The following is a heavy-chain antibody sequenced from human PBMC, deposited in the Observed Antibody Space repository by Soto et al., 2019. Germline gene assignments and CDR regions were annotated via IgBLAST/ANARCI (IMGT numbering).Heavy chain of an antibody. J-gene: IGHJ4*02. D-gene: IGHD4-17*01. V-gene: IGHV4-39*01. CDR3: ANLYGDYVSY. CDR1: GGSISSSSYD. CDR2: SSYSGST. Sequence: PSETLSLTCTVSGGSISSSSYDGGWTRHPPGKGLEWIGTSSYSGSTYYNPSLKIRVTISVDTSKNQFSLRLSSVTAADTAVYYCANLYGDYVSYWGQGTLVTVS.